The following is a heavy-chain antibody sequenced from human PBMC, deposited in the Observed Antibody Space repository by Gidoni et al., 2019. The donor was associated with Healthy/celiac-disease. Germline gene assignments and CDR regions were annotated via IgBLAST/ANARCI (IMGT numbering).Heavy chain of an antibody. CDR1: GGSISSGDYY. D-gene: IGHD4-17*01. CDR3: ARGGTVTTGLNAFDI. J-gene: IGHJ3*02. V-gene: IGHV4-30-4*01. Sequence: QVQLQESGPGLVKPSQTLSLTCNVSGGSISSGDYYWSWIRQPPGKGLEWIGYIYYSGSTYYNPSLKSRVTISVDTPKNQFSLKLSSVTAADTAVYYCARGGTVTTGLNAFDIWGQGTMVTVSS. CDR2: IYYSGST.